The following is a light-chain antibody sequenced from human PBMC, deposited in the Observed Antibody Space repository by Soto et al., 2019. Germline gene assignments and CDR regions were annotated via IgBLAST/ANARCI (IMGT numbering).Light chain of an antibody. CDR1: QSVFYSSTNKNY. J-gene: IGKJ4*01. CDR3: QQYYDTPLS. V-gene: IGKV4-1*01. Sequence: DIVMTQSPESLAVSLGERATINCRSSQSVFYSSTNKNYLAWYQQKPGQPPKLLISWASTRESGVPDRFSGRGSGTDFTLTISSLQTEDVAVYYCQQYYDTPLSFGGGTKVEIK. CDR2: WAS.